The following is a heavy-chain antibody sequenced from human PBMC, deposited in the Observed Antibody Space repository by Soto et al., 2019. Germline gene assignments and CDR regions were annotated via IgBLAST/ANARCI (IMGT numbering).Heavy chain of an antibody. CDR1: GYTFIGYY. Sequence: SSVKVSCKASGYTFIGYYMHWVRQAPGRGLEWMGWSKPNNGDTDYAQKFQGRVTMTRDTSISTAYMELSRLRSDDTAVYYCARSLGIVVVPAAKAPFDYWGQGTLVTVSS. CDR2: SKPNNGDT. D-gene: IGHD2-2*01. J-gene: IGHJ4*02. CDR3: ARSLGIVVVPAAKAPFDY. V-gene: IGHV1-2*02.